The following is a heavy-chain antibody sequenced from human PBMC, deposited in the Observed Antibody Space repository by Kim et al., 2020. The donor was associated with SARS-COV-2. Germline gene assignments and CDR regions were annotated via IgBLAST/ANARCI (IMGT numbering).Heavy chain of an antibody. Sequence: VKGRFTISRDNSKNSLYLQMNSLRTEDTALYYCAYYTGYRLYYYYGMDVWGQGTTVTVSS. V-gene: IGHV3-43*01. D-gene: IGHD5-18*01. CDR3: AYYTGYRLYYYYGMDV. J-gene: IGHJ6*02.